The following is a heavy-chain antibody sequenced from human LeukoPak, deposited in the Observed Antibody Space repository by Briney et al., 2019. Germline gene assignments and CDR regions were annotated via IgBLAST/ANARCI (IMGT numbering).Heavy chain of an antibody. CDR2: IYYSGST. J-gene: IGHJ4*02. V-gene: IGHV4-39*01. CDR3: AMYGGSSFLVDY. D-gene: IGHD1-26*01. Sequence: KPSETLSLTCTVSGGSISSSSYYWGWIRQPPGKGLEWIGSIYYSGSTYYNPSLKSRVTISVDTSKNQFSLKLSSVTAADTAVYYCAMYGGSSFLVDYWGQGTLVTVSS. CDR1: GGSISSSSYY.